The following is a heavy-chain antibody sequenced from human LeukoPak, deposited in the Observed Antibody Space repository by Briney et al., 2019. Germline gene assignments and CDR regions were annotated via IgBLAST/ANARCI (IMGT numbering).Heavy chain of an antibody. CDR2: IYCSRCT. J-gene: IGHJ6*03. CDR3: ATVDTAMVTRSYYLDV. Sequence: SETLSLTCTVSGGSISSYYWSWIREPPGKRLEGIGHIYCSRCTNYNPSLKSRVTISVDTSKHQFVLMLSSVTAADTAVYYCATVDTAMVTRSYYLDVWGKGTTVTVSS. V-gene: IGHV4-59*01. CDR1: GGSISSYY. D-gene: IGHD5-18*01.